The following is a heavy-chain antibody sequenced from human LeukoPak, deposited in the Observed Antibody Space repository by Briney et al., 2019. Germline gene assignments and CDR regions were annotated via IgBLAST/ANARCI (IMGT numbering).Heavy chain of an antibody. D-gene: IGHD3-10*01. CDR3: ARGLEDYGSGSYYY. CDR1: GFTFSTYA. Sequence: GGSLRLSCAASGFTFSTYAMHWVRQAPGKGLEWVAVISYDGSNKYYADSVKGRFTISRDNSKNTLYLQMNSLRAEDMAVHYCARGLEDYGSGSYYYWGQGTLVTVSS. V-gene: IGHV3-30-3*01. J-gene: IGHJ4*02. CDR2: ISYDGSNK.